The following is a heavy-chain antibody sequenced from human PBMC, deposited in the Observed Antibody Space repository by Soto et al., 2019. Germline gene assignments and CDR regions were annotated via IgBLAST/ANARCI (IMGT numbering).Heavy chain of an antibody. CDR3: TRESMSGWSDF. CDR1: VDSVSSNMAS. CDR2: TYYRSKWYN. Sequence: SRTLSLSCAISVDSVSSNMASCNWIRQSPSRGFEWLGRTYYRSKWYNDYAVSVKSRITITTDTSRNQFYLQLTSVTPDDTAVYYCTRESMSGWSDFWGQGTLVTVSS. D-gene: IGHD6-19*01. J-gene: IGHJ4*02. V-gene: IGHV6-1*01.